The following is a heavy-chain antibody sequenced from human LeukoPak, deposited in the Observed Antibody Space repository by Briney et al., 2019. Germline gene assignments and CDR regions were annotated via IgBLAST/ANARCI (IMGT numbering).Heavy chain of an antibody. D-gene: IGHD3-10*01. CDR3: ARYVVYGSGKYYFDY. CDR2: INYSGST. V-gene: IGHV4-39*01. Sequence: PSETLSLTCTVSGGSVSSTTYYWSWMRQPPGKGREWIASINYSGSTYYNPSLKSRVTISVDTSENQFSLKLSSVTAADTAVYYCARYVVYGSGKYYFDYWGQGTLVTVSS. J-gene: IGHJ4*02. CDR1: GGSVSSTTYY.